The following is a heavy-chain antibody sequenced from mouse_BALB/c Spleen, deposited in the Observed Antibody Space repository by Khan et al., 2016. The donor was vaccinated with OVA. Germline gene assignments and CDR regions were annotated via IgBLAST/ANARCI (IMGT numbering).Heavy chain of an antibody. CDR3: ARPPYFSYVMVY. J-gene: IGHJ4*01. Sequence: QIQLVQSGPELKKPGETVKISCKASGYTFTNYGMNWVKQAPGKGLKWMGWINTYTGEPTYADDFKGRFAFSLETSASTAYLQIHNLKNEDTATYFCARPPYFSYVMVYWGEGTSGTVSS. V-gene: IGHV9-3-1*01. CDR1: GYTFTNYG. D-gene: IGHD2-10*01. CDR2: INTYTGEP.